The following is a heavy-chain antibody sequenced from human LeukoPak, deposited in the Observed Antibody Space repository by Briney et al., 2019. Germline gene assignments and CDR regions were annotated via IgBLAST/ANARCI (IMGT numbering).Heavy chain of an antibody. Sequence: GGSLRLSCAASGFTFDDYGMSWVRQAPGKGLEWVSGINWNGGSTGYADSVKGRFTISRDNAKNSLYLQMNSLRAEDTALYYCARYSSGWYFHHYYMDVWGKGTTVTVSS. J-gene: IGHJ6*03. CDR2: INWNGGST. D-gene: IGHD6-19*01. V-gene: IGHV3-20*04. CDR1: GFTFDDYG. CDR3: ARYSSGWYFHHYYMDV.